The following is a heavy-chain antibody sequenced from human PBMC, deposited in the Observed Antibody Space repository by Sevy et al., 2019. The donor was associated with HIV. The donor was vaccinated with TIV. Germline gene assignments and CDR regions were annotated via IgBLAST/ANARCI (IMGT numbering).Heavy chain of an antibody. Sequence: GGSLRLSCAASGFSVSDTYMSWVRQAPGKGLEWVSVIYSGDKTYHADSVKGRFTISRDSSKNMIYLQLNSLLTEDTDVYYCARLNVYYYDDDGYYTTGNAFDTCIQGTIVTVS. CDR3: ARLNVYYYDDDGYYTTGNAFDT. CDR1: GFSVSDTY. V-gene: IGHV3-53*01. CDR2: IYSGDKT. D-gene: IGHD3-22*01. J-gene: IGHJ3*02.